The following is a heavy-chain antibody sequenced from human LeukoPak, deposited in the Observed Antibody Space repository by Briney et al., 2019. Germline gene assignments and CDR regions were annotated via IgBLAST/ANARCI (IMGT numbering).Heavy chain of an antibody. CDR3: AITSYSSSWHEPLDY. Sequence: ASVKVSCKASGYTFTSYDINWVRQATGQGREWMGWMNPNSGNTGYAQKFQGRVTMTRNTSISTAYMELSSLRSEDKAVYYCAITSYSSSWHEPLDYWGQGTLVTVSS. J-gene: IGHJ4*02. D-gene: IGHD6-13*01. V-gene: IGHV1-8*01. CDR2: MNPNSGNT. CDR1: GYTFTSYD.